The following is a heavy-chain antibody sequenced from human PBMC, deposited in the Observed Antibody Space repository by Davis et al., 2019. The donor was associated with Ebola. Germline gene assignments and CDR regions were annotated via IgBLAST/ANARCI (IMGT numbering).Heavy chain of an antibody. CDR3: AKSRDYGDYLDDAFDI. CDR2: IGARGGTT. J-gene: IGHJ3*02. D-gene: IGHD4-17*01. V-gene: IGHV3-23*01. CDR1: GFTFTLYA. Sequence: GGSLRLSCEASGFTFTLYAMSWVRQAPGKGLEWVSAIGARGGTTYYADSVKGRFTISRDNSKNTLYLQMNSLRAEDTAVYYCAKSRDYGDYLDDAFDIWGQGTMVTVSS.